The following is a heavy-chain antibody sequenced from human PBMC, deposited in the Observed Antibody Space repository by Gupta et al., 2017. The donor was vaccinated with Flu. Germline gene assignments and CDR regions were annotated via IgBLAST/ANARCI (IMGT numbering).Heavy chain of an antibody. CDR2: ISYDGSNK. V-gene: IGHV3-30-3*01. D-gene: IGHD3-3*01. Sequence: RQAPGKGLEWVAVISYDGSNKYYADSVKGRFTISRDNSKNTLYLQMNSLRAEDTAVYYCARGVVIEGYYFDYWGQGTLVTVSS. J-gene: IGHJ4*01. CDR3: ARGVVIEGYYFDY.